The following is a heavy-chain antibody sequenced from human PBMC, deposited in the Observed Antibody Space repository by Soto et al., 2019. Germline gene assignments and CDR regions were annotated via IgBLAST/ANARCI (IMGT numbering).Heavy chain of an antibody. D-gene: IGHD3-22*01. CDR1: GFTFSSYS. CDR3: ARDSFADYYDSSGYLPDAFGI. CDR2: ISSSSSYI. V-gene: IGHV3-21*01. J-gene: IGHJ3*02. Sequence: GGSLRLSCAASGFTFSSYSMNWVRQAPGKGLEWVSSISSSSSYIYYADSVKGRFTISRDNAKNSLYLQMNSLRAEDTAVYYCARDSFADYYDSSGYLPDAFGIWGQGTMVTVSS.